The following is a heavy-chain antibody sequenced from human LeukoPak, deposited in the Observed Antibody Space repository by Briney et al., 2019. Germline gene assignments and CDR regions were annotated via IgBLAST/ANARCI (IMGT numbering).Heavy chain of an antibody. V-gene: IGHV4-38-2*02. D-gene: IGHD2-15*01. CDR2: FYHGGST. CDR1: GYSISTGYY. J-gene: IGHJ4*02. Sequence: SETLSLTCTVSGYSISTGYYWDWIRQPPGKGLEWIGTFYHGGSTYYNPSLKSRVTISVDTSKNQFSLKLSSVTAADTAVYYCARRYCSGGSCYSDDYYFDYWGQGTLVTVSS. CDR3: ARRYCSGGSCYSDDYYFDY.